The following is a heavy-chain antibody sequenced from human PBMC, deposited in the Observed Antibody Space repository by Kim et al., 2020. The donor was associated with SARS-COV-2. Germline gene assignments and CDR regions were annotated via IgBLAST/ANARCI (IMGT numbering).Heavy chain of an antibody. CDR2: IYPHDSDT. Sequence: GESLKISCKGSGYSFTDYWIGWVRQMPGKGLEWMGIIYPHDSDTRYSPSFQGQVTVSVDTSISTAYLQLNNLKASDTAMYYCVRLLYTASSPHFDYWGQGSLVTVSA. CDR3: VRLLYTASSPHFDY. D-gene: IGHD2-2*02. V-gene: IGHV5-51*01. CDR1: GYSFTDYW. J-gene: IGHJ4*02.